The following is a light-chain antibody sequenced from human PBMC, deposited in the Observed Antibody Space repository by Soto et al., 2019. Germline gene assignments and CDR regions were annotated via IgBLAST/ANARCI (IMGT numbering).Light chain of an antibody. CDR3: QQYDIPPIT. J-gene: IGKJ5*01. V-gene: IGKV1-33*01. CDR2: DAS. Sequence: DIQMTQSPSSLFASVGDRVTITCRATQDINIYLNWYQQQPGRAPNLLIYDASNLEIGVPSRFSGSGSGTHFTFTISSLQTEDIGTYYCQQYDIPPITFGRGTRLEIK. CDR1: QDINIY.